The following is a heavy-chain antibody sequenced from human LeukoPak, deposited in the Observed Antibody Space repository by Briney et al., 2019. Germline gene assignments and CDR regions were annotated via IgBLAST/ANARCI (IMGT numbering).Heavy chain of an antibody. D-gene: IGHD1-7*01. V-gene: IGHV1-69*05. Sequence: GASVKVSCKASGGTFSSYAISWVRQAPGQGLEWMGGIIPIFGTANYARKFQGRVTITTDESTSTAYMELSSLRSEDTAVYYCARENYAGANWFDPWGQGTLVTVSS. CDR2: IIPIFGTA. CDR1: GGTFSSYA. CDR3: ARENYAGANWFDP. J-gene: IGHJ5*02.